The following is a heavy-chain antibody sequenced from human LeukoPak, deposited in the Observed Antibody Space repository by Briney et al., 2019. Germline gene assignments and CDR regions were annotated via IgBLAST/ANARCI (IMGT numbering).Heavy chain of an antibody. CDR1: GYSISSGYY. D-gene: IGHD2-15*01. CDR3: ARTDPPGYCSGGSCYWDYNWFDP. J-gene: IGHJ5*02. V-gene: IGHV4-38-2*02. CDR2: IYHSGST. Sequence: ASETLSLTCTVSGYSISSGYYWGWIRQPPGKGLEWIGSIYHSGSTYYNPSLKSRVTISVDTSKNQFSLKLSSVTAADTAVYYCARTDPPGYCSGGSCYWDYNWFDPWGQGTLVTVSS.